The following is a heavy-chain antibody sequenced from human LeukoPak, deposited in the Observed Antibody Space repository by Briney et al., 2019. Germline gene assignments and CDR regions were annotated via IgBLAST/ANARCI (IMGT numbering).Heavy chain of an antibody. CDR1: DGSISSYY. D-gene: IGHD3-22*01. CDR3: ARHVSDYYDSSGKTADY. J-gene: IGHJ4*02. V-gene: IGHV4-59*08. CDR2: IYYSGST. Sequence: SETLSLTCTVSDGSISSYYWSWLRQPPGKGLEWIGYIYYSGSTNYNPSLKSRVTISVDMSKNQFSLKLSSVTAADTAVYYCARHVSDYYDSSGKTADYWGQGTLVTVSS.